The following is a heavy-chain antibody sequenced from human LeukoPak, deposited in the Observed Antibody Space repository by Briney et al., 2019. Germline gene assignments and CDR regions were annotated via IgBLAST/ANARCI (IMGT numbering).Heavy chain of an antibody. CDR2: IIPILGIA. J-gene: IGHJ4*02. D-gene: IGHD5-12*01. CDR1: GGTFSSYA. Sequence: SVTVSFKASGGTFSSYAISWVRQAPGQGLEWMGRIIPILGIANYAQKFQGRVTITADKSTSTAYMELSSLRSEDTAVYYCARRYSGYVDWGTIDYWGQGTLVTVSS. V-gene: IGHV1-69*04. CDR3: ARRYSGYVDWGTIDY.